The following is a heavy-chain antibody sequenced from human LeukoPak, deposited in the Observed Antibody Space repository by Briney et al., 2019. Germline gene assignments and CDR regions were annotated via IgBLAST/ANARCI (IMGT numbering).Heavy chain of an antibody. J-gene: IGHJ4*02. V-gene: IGHV1-24*01. CDR2: FDPEDGET. Sequence: ASVKVSCKVSGYTLTELSMHWVRQAPGEGLEWMGGFDPEDGETIYAQKFQGRVTMTEDTSTDTAYMELSSLRSEDTAVYYCATDPSGGSYPFDYWGQGTLVTVSS. CDR1: GYTLTELS. CDR3: ATDPSGGSYPFDY. D-gene: IGHD1-26*01.